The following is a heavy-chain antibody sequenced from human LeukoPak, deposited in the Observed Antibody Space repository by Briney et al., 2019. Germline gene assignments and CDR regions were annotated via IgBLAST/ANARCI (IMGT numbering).Heavy chain of an antibody. CDR1: GGSISSYY. J-gene: IGHJ5*02. V-gene: IGHV4-59*12. Sequence: PSETLSLTCTVSGGSISSYYWSWIRQPPGKGLEWIGYIYYSGSTNYNPSLKSRVTISVDTSKNQFSLKLSSVTAADTAVYYCARGWGRITMIVVVAPTGGWFDPWGQGTLVTVSS. D-gene: IGHD3-22*01. CDR2: IYYSGST. CDR3: ARGWGRITMIVVVAPTGGWFDP.